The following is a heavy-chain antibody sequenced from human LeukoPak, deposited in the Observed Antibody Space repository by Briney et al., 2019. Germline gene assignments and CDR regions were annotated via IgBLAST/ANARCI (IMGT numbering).Heavy chain of an antibody. V-gene: IGHV1-2*06. J-gene: IGHJ5*02. Sequence: ASVKVSCKASGHTLTGYYMHWVRQAPGQGLEWMGRINPDSGGTNYAQKFQGRVTMTRDTSISTAYMELSRLRSDDTAVYYCAREPATMVRGVLLGRFDPWGQGTLVTVSS. CDR2: INPDSGGT. D-gene: IGHD3-10*01. CDR3: AREPATMVRGVLLGRFDP. CDR1: GHTLTGYY.